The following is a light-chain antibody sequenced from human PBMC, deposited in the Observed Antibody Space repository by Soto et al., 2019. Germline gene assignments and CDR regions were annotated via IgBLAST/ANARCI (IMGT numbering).Light chain of an antibody. CDR2: AAS. J-gene: IGKJ3*01. CDR3: QKHNTVPLT. Sequence: DVQMTQSPSSLSASVGDRVTITCRASHDISNYVAWLQQKPGKAPKLLIYAASTLQPGVPSRFSGGGSGVDFTLTISSLQPEDVATYYYQKHNTVPLTFGPGTKVDIK. V-gene: IGKV1-27*01. CDR1: HDISNY.